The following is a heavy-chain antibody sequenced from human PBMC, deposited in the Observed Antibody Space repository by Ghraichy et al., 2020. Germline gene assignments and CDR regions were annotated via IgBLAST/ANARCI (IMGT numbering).Heavy chain of an antibody. Sequence: GGSLRLSCAASGFTFSSYWMSWVRQAPGKGLEWVANIKQDGSEKYYVDSVKGRFTISRDNAKNSLYLQMNSLRAEDTAVYYCARAVSNRIIWSGYYNLFDYWGQGTLVTVSS. CDR3: ARAVSNRIIWSGYYNLFDY. D-gene: IGHD3-3*01. CDR2: IKQDGSEK. CDR1: GFTFSSYW. J-gene: IGHJ4*02. V-gene: IGHV3-7*03.